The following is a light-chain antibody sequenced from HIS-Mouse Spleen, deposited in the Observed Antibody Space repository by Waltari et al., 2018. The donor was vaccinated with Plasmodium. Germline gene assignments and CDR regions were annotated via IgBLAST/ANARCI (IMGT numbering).Light chain of an antibody. J-gene: IGLJ2*01. CDR2: QDS. Sequence: SYELTQPPSVSVSPGQTASITCSGDNLGDKYACWYQQKPGQSPVLVIYQDSKRPSGIAGRFSGSNAGNTATLTISGTQAMDEADYYCQAWDSSTVVFGGGTKLTVL. CDR3: QAWDSSTVV. CDR1: NLGDKY. V-gene: IGLV3-1*01.